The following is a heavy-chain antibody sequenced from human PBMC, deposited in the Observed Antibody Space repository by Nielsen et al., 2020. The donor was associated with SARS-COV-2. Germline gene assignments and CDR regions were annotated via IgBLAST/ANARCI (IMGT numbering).Heavy chain of an antibody. CDR2: ISAYNGNT. CDR3: ARIDCSGGSCYSGSYYYYGMDV. CDR1: GYTFTSYG. D-gene: IGHD2-15*01. Sequence: ASVKVSCKASGYTFTSYGISWVRQAPGQGLEWMGWISAYNGNTNYAQKLQGRVTMTTDTSTSTAYMELSSLRSEDTAVYYCARIDCSGGSCYSGSYYYYGMDVWGQGTTVTVSS. V-gene: IGHV1-18*01. J-gene: IGHJ6*02.